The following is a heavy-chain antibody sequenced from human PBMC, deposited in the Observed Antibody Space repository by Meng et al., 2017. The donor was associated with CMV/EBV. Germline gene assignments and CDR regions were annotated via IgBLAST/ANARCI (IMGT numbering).Heavy chain of an antibody. CDR3: ARGIAAAGTN. J-gene: IGHJ4*02. D-gene: IGHD6-13*01. CDR2: IYYSGST. Sequence: SETLSLTCTVSGGSISSSSYYWGWIRQPPGKGLEWIGSIYYSGSTYYNPSLKSRVTISVDTSKTQFSLKLSSVTAADTAVYYCARGIAAAGTNWGQGTLVTVSS. V-gene: IGHV4-39*01. CDR1: GGSISSSSYY.